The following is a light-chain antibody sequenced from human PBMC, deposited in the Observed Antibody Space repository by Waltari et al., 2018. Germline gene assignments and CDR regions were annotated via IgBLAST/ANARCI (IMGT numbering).Light chain of an antibody. CDR3: QQCHTFPKT. CDR1: QSISDW. V-gene: IGKV1-5*03. Sequence: DIQMTQSPSTLSASVGDSVTIICRASQSISDWLAWYQQKPGKPPKLLIYKASNLEEGVPPRFSGSASGTEFSLTINSLQPDDFATYYCQQCHTFPKTFGQGTKVEMK. J-gene: IGKJ1*01. CDR2: KAS.